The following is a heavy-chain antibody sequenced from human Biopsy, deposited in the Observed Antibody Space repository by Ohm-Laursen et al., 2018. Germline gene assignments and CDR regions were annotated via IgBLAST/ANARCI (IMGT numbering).Heavy chain of an antibody. J-gene: IGHJ3*02. CDR3: ARWTPEYDSSRYYLDAFDI. V-gene: IGHV4-4*07. Sequence: VTLSLTCSVSGGSISSYYWNWIRQPAGKGLEWIGRIYSSGSTNYNPSLKSRVTLSMDTSERQFSLKLSFVTAADTAVYYCARWTPEYDSSRYYLDAFDIWGQGTKVTVSS. CDR1: GGSISSYY. D-gene: IGHD3-22*01. CDR2: IYSSGST.